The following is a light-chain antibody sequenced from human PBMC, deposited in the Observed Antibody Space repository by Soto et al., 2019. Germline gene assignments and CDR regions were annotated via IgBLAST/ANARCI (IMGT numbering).Light chain of an antibody. CDR2: DVS. CDR1: SSDVGAYNY. V-gene: IGLV2-14*01. Sequence: QSALTQPASVSGSPGQSITISCTGTSSDVGAYNYVSWYQQHPGKAPKLMIYDVSNRPSGVSNRFSGSKSGNTASLTISGLQAEDEADYYCSSYTSSSTVVFGGETKLTVL. CDR3: SSYTSSSTVV. J-gene: IGLJ2*01.